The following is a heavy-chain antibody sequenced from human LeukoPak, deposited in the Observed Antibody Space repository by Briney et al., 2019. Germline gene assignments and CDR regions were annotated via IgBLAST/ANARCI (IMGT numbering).Heavy chain of an antibody. CDR3: ARYMRGHGEMKGRYYFDY. CDR2: IYPGDSDT. CDR1: GYSFTSYW. D-gene: IGHD3-10*01. J-gene: IGHJ4*02. Sequence: GESLKISCKGSGYSFTSYWIGWVRQMPRKRPEWMGSIYPGDSDTRYSPSFQRQVTISADKSISTAYLQWRSLKASDTAMYYCARYMRGHGEMKGRYYFDYWGQGTLVTVSS. V-gene: IGHV5-51*01.